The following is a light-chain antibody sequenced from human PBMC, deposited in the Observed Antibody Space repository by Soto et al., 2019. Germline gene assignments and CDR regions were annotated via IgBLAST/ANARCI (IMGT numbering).Light chain of an antibody. Sequence: QSVLTQPPSVSGAPGQRVTISCTGSSSGIGAAFDVHWYQQLPGTAPQLLIYANNNRPSGVPDRFSGSKSGTSASLAIAGLQAEDXAXXYCQSYDSSLGGSVFGTGTKLTVL. CDR2: ANN. CDR3: QSYDSSLGGSV. CDR1: SSGIGAAFD. V-gene: IGLV1-40*01. J-gene: IGLJ1*01.